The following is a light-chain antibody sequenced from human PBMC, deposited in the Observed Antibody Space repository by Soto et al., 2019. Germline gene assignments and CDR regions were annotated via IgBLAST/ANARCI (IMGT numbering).Light chain of an antibody. CDR1: SSNIGAGYD. Sequence: QSVLTQPPSVSGAPGQRVTISCTGSSSNIGAGYDVHWYQQLPGTAPKLILYEVTQRPSGISPRFSGSKSGNTASLTISGLQSEDEADYFCSSYTATATLLFGGGTKLTVL. J-gene: IGLJ3*02. V-gene: IGLV1-40*01. CDR3: SSYTATATLL. CDR2: EVT.